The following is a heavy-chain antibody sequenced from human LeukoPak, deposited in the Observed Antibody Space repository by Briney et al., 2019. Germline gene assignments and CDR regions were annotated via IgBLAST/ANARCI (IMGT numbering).Heavy chain of an antibody. CDR1: GFTFSDYY. CDR3: ARDRGGSYYDY. D-gene: IGHD1-26*01. Sequence: GGSLRLSCAASGFTFSDYYMSWIRQAPGKGLECISYISSSGYTIYYADSVKGRFTIPRDNAKNSLYLQLNSLRADDTAVYFCARDRGGSYYDYWGQGTLVTVSS. V-gene: IGHV3-11*04. CDR2: ISSSGYTI. J-gene: IGHJ4*02.